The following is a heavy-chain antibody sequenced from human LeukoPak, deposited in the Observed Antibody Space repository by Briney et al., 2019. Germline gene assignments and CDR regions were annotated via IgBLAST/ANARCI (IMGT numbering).Heavy chain of an antibody. CDR1: GGSISSYY. J-gene: IGHJ2*01. V-gene: IGHV4-59*01. D-gene: IGHD3-10*01. Sequence: KPSETLSLTCTVSGGSISSYYWSWIRQPPGKGLEWIGYIYYSGSTNYNPSLKSRVTISVDTSKNQFSLKLSSVTAADTAVYYCARDRYYYGSGSYSTDWYLDLWGRGTLVTVSS. CDR2: IYYSGST. CDR3: ARDRYYYGSGSYSTDWYLDL.